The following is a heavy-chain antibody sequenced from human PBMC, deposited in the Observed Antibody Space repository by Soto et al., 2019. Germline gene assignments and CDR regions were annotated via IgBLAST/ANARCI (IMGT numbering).Heavy chain of an antibody. J-gene: IGHJ4*02. Sequence: EVQLVESGGGLVQPGRSLRLSCAASGFIFDDYAMHWVRQAPGKGLEWVSGISWNSGSIGYADSVKGRFTISRDNAKNSLYLQMNSLRAEDTAVYYCARDPAPATYYDFWSGYWRYYFDYWGQGTLVTVSS. V-gene: IGHV3-9*01. CDR2: ISWNSGSI. CDR1: GFIFDDYA. D-gene: IGHD3-3*01. CDR3: ARDPAPATYYDFWSGYWRYYFDY.